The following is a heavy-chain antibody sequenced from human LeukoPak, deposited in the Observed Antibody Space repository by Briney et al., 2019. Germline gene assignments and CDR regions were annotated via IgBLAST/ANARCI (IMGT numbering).Heavy chain of an antibody. CDR3: AKGGTADLAYIDY. CDR1: GFTFSSYA. V-gene: IGHV3-23*01. D-gene: IGHD1/OR15-1a*01. CDR2: VTGTGSCT. J-gene: IGHJ4*02. Sequence: GGSLRLSCAASGFTFSSYAMSWVRQAPGKGLEWVSIVTGTGSCTNYADSVRGRFTISRDNSKNTLYLQMNSLRAEDTATYYCAKGGTADLAYIDYWGQGALVTVSS.